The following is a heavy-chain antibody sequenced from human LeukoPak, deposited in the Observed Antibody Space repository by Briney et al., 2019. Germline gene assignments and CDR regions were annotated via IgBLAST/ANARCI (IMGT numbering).Heavy chain of an antibody. CDR1: GYTFTGYY. D-gene: IGHD3-3*01. Sequence: ASVKVSRKASGYTFTGYYMHWVRQAPGQGLEWMGWINPNSGGTNYAQKFQGRVTMTRDTSISAAYMELSRLRSDDTAVYYCARASYYDFWSGYFFDYWGQGTLVTVSS. V-gene: IGHV1-2*02. CDR3: ARASYYDFWSGYFFDY. J-gene: IGHJ4*02. CDR2: INPNSGGT.